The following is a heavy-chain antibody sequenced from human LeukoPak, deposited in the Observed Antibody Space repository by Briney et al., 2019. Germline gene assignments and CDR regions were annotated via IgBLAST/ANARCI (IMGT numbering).Heavy chain of an antibody. Sequence: SVKVSCKASGGTFSSYALSWVRQAPGQGLEWKGGIIPIFGTANYAQKFQGRVTITADESTSTAYMELSSLRSEDTAVYYCAAVVPAVMGYFDYWGQGTLVTVSS. CDR1: GGTFSSYA. D-gene: IGHD2-2*01. V-gene: IGHV1-69*13. J-gene: IGHJ4*02. CDR2: IIPIFGTA. CDR3: AAVVPAVMGYFDY.